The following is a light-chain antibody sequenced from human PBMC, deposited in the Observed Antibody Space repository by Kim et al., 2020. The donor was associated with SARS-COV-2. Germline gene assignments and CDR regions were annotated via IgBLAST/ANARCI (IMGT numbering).Light chain of an antibody. Sequence: SYELTQPPSVSVAPGKTARITCGGNNIGSKSVYWYQQKPGQAPVLVIYYDNDRPSGIPERFSGSNSGNTATLTISRVEAGDEADYYCQVWDSSSDHVVFGGGTQLTVL. V-gene: IGLV3-21*04. CDR1: NIGSKS. J-gene: IGLJ2*01. CDR3: QVWDSSSDHVV. CDR2: YDN.